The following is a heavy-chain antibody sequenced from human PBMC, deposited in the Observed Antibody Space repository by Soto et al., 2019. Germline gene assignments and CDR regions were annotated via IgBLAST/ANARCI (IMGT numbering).Heavy chain of an antibody. CDR2: IVVGSGNT. V-gene: IGHV1-58*01. J-gene: IGHJ6*02. Sequence: SVKVSCKASGFTFTNSAVQWVRQARGQRLEWIGWIVVGSGNTNYAQKFQERVTITRDMSTSTAYMELSVLRSEDTAVYYCAAGWLRFLEWFPHPHDLLAVWGQGTTVTVSS. CDR1: GFTFTNSA. CDR3: AAGWLRFLEWFPHPHDLLAV. D-gene: IGHD3-3*01.